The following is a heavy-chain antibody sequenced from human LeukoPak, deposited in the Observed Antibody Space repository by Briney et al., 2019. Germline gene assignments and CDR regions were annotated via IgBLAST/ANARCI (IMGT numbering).Heavy chain of an antibody. CDR1: GFTFSSYV. Sequence: GGSLRLSGAASGFTFSSYVMSWVRQAPGKGLEWVSAISGSGGSTYYADSVKGRFTISRDNSKNTLYLQMNILRAEDTAVYYCARRLVGAKGFDDWGQGTLVTVSS. CDR3: ARRLVGAKGFDD. CDR2: ISGSGGST. V-gene: IGHV3-23*01. J-gene: IGHJ4*02. D-gene: IGHD1-26*01.